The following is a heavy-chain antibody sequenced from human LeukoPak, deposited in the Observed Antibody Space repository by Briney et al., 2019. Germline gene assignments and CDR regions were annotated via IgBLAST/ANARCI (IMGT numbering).Heavy chain of an antibody. Sequence: SETLSLTCTVSGGSISSSSHYWGWIRQPPGKGLEWIGSMYYSGSTYYNPSLKSRVTISVDTSKNQFSLKLNSVTAADTAVYYCARGSRGYYSMAFAFDIWGQGTMVTVSS. CDR2: MYYSGST. CDR3: ARGSRGYYSMAFAFDI. V-gene: IGHV4-39*07. D-gene: IGHD3-22*01. CDR1: GGSISSSSHY. J-gene: IGHJ3*02.